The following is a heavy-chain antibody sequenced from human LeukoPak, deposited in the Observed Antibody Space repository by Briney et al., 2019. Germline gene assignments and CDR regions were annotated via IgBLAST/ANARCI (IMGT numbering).Heavy chain of an antibody. CDR2: IYYSGST. D-gene: IGHD5-18*01. Sequence: SETLSLTCTVSGGSISSGGYYWSWIRQHPGKGLEWIGYIYYSGSTYCNPSLKSRVTISVDTSKNQFSLKLSSVTAADTAVYYCARDGRGYSYGYYFDYWGQGTLVTVSS. CDR3: ARDGRGYSYGYYFDY. V-gene: IGHV4-31*03. CDR1: GGSISSGGYY. J-gene: IGHJ4*02.